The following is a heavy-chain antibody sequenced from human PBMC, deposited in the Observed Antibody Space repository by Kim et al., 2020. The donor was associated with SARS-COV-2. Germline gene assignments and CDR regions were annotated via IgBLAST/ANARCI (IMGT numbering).Heavy chain of an antibody. CDR1: GYTLTELS. D-gene: IGHD2-2*01. Sequence: ASVKVSCKVSGYTLTELSMHWVRQAPGKGLEWMGGFDPEDGETIYAQKFQGRVTMTEDTSTDTAYMELSSLRSEDTAVYYCATQGYCSSTSCLDGRDWFDPWGQGTLVTVSS. CDR2: FDPEDGET. V-gene: IGHV1-24*01. J-gene: IGHJ5*02. CDR3: ATQGYCSSTSCLDGRDWFDP.